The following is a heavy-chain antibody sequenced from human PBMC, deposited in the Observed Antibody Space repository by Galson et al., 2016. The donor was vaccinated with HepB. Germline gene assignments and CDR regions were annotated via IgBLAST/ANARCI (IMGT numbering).Heavy chain of an antibody. V-gene: IGHV2-5*01. CDR2: IYWNDDK. J-gene: IGHJ6*04. CDR3: AHIKVGWMTYYYFGMDV. Sequence: PALVKPTQTLTLTCTFSGFSLNTHGVGVGWIRQPPGQALEWLVFIYWNDDKRYSLALRSRLAITKDTSKNQVVLTMPNMDPVDTATNYCAHIKVGWMTYYYFGMDVWGEGTTVTVSS. CDR1: GFSLNTHGVG. D-gene: IGHD6-19*01.